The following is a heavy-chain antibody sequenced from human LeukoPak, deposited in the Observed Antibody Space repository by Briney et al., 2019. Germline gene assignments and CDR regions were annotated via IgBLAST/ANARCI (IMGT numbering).Heavy chain of an antibody. Sequence: GGSLRLSCAASGFTFSSYGMHWVRQAPGKGLEWVAFIRYDGDNKYYADSVKGRFTISRDNSKTTLSLQMNSLRAEDTAVYYCARVGTTVTTFYMDVWGKGTTVTVSS. CDR2: IRYDGDNK. CDR1: GFTFSSYG. D-gene: IGHD4-17*01. V-gene: IGHV3-30*02. J-gene: IGHJ6*03. CDR3: ARVGTTVTTFYMDV.